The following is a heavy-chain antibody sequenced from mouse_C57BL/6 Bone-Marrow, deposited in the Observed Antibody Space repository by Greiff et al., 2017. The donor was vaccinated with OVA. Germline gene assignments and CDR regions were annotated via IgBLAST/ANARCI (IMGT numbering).Heavy chain of an antibody. CDR1: GFNIKDDY. CDR3: TTWDYYGSRHWDFEV. J-gene: IGHJ1*03. V-gene: IGHV14-4*01. D-gene: IGHD1-1*01. CDR2: SDPENGDT. Sequence: VQLKQSGAELVRPGASVKLSCTASGFNIKDDYMPWVKQRPEQGLEWIGWSDPENGDTEYASKFQGKATITADPSSNTAYLQLSSLTSEDTAVYYCTTWDYYGSRHWDFEVWGTGTTVTVSS.